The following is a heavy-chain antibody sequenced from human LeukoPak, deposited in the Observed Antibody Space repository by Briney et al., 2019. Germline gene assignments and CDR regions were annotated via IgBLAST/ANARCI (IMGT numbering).Heavy chain of an antibody. Sequence: PGGSLRLSCAASGFTFSTYSMNWVRQAPGKGLEWVSYISSGSSSIYYADSVKGRFTISRDNAKNSLFVQMNSLRDEDTAVYYCAREWAGLFDYWGQGTLLTLSS. CDR1: GFTFSTYS. CDR2: ISSGSSSI. CDR3: AREWAGLFDY. J-gene: IGHJ4*02. D-gene: IGHD1-26*01. V-gene: IGHV3-48*02.